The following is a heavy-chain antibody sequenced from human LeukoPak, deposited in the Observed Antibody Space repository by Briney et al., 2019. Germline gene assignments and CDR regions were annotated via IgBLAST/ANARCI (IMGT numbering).Heavy chain of an antibody. Sequence: SETLSLTCTVSGGSISSGGYYWSWIRQHPGKGLEWIGYIYYSGSTNYNPSLKSRVTISVDTSKNQFSLKLSSVTAADTAVYYSARAPYSSSWYPYWYFDLWGRGTLVSVSS. CDR2: IYYSGST. D-gene: IGHD6-13*01. CDR1: GGSISSGGYY. V-gene: IGHV4-61*08. J-gene: IGHJ2*01. CDR3: ARAPYSSSWYPYWYFDL.